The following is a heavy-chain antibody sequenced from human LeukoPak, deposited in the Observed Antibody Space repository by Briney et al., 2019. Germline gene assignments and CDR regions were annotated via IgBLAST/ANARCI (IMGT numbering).Heavy chain of an antibody. V-gene: IGHV4-39*01. J-gene: IGHJ3*02. D-gene: IGHD3-9*01. CDR3: ARQAYDILTGRPDAFDI. CDR2: IYYSGTT. CDR1: GGSITSSSYY. Sequence: PSETLSLTCTVSGGSITSSSYYWGWLRQPPGKGLEWIGSIYYSGTTYYNPSLKSRVTISADTSKNQFSLKLSSVTAADTAVYYCARQAYDILTGRPDAFDIWGQGTMVTVSS.